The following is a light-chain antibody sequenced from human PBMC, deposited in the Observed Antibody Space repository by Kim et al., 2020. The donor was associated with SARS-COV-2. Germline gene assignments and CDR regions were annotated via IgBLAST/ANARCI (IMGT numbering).Light chain of an antibody. CDR1: SSNIGAGYD. CDR2: GNS. Sequence: LTISCTGSSSNIGAGYDVHWYQQLPGTAPKLLIYGNSNRPSGVPDRFSGSKSGTSASLAITGLQAEDEADYYCQSYDSSLSALYVFGTGTKVTVL. CDR3: QSYDSSLSALYV. V-gene: IGLV1-40*01. J-gene: IGLJ1*01.